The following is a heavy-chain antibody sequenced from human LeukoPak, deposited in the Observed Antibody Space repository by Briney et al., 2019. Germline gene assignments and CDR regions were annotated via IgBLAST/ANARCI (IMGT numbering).Heavy chain of an antibody. CDR1: GFTFSSYW. Sequence: GGSLRLSCAASGFTFSSYWMSWVRQAPGKGLEWVANIKQDGREKYYVDSVKGRFTISRDNAKNSLYLQMNSLRAEDTAVYYCARDPGGWEYYYYYMDVWGKGTTVTVSS. CDR2: IKQDGREK. D-gene: IGHD6-19*01. J-gene: IGHJ6*03. V-gene: IGHV3-7*01. CDR3: ARDPGGWEYYYYYMDV.